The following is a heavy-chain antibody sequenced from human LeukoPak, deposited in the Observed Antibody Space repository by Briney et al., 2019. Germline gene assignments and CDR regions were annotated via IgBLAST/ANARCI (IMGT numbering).Heavy chain of an antibody. CDR1: GYTFTSYY. J-gene: IGHJ4*02. CDR3: ARDDWWGDYDFDY. CDR2: INPSGGST. Sequence: ASVKVSCKASGYTFTSYYIHWVRQAPGQGLEWMGIINPSGGSTSYAQKFQGRVTMTTDTSTSTAYMELRSLRSDDTAVYYCARDDWWGDYDFDYWGQGTLVTVSS. V-gene: IGHV1-46*01. D-gene: IGHD4-17*01.